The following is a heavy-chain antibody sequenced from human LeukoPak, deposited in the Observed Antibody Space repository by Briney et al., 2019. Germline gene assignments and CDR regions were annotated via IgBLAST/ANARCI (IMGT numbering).Heavy chain of an antibody. Sequence: GGSLRLSCAASGFTLSSYRMNWVRQAPGKGLEWVSYIRSSSSTIYYADSVKGRFTISSDNAKNSLYLQMNTLRDEDTAVYFCARDSGYAFDTWGQGTMVTVS. CDR2: IRSSSSTI. J-gene: IGHJ3*02. V-gene: IGHV3-48*02. D-gene: IGHD2-15*01. CDR1: GFTLSSYR. CDR3: ARDSGYAFDT.